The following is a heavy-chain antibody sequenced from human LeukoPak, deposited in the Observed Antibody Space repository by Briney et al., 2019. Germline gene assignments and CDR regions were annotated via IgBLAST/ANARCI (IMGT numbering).Heavy chain of an antibody. CDR3: AREDYYDSSGYFDY. Sequence: PGGSLRLSCAASGFTFSSYSMNWVRQAPGKGLEWVSSISSSSSYIYYADSVKGRFTISRDNAKNSLYLQMNSLRAEDTAVYFCAREDYYDSSGYFDYWGQGTLVTLSS. V-gene: IGHV3-21*01. CDR2: ISSSSSYI. D-gene: IGHD3-22*01. CDR1: GFTFSSYS. J-gene: IGHJ4*02.